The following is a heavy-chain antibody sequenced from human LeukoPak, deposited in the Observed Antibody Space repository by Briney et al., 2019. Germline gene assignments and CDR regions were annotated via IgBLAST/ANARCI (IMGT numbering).Heavy chain of an antibody. CDR2: ISGSGGST. V-gene: IGHV3-23*01. CDR3: AKDTYWWDYYCYYMDV. Sequence: GGSLRLSCAASGFAFSSYAMSWVRQAPGKGLEWVSAISGSGGSTYYADSVKGRFTISRDNSKNTLYLQMNSLRAEDTAVYYCAKDTYWWDYYCYYMDVLGKGTTVTVSS. D-gene: IGHD2-8*02. CDR1: GFAFSSYA. J-gene: IGHJ6*03.